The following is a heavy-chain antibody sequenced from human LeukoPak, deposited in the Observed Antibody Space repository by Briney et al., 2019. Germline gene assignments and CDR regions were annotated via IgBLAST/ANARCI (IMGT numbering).Heavy chain of an antibody. D-gene: IGHD1-26*01. V-gene: IGHV3-30-3*01. J-gene: IGHJ4*02. Sequence: PGGSLRLSCAASGFTFSSYAMHWVRQASGKGLEWVAVISYDGSNKYYADSVKGRFTISRDNSKNTLYLQMNSLRAEDTAVYYCARESEGVGFDYWGQGTLVTVSS. CDR2: ISYDGSNK. CDR3: ARESEGVGFDY. CDR1: GFTFSSYA.